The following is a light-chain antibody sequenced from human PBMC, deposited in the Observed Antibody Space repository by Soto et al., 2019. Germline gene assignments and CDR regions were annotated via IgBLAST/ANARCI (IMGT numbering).Light chain of an antibody. V-gene: IGLV2-14*01. CDR3: SSYTSSSTPQVV. Sequence: QSALTQPASVSGSPGQSFTISCTGTSSDVGGYNYVSWYQHHPGKAPKLMIYEVNNRPSGVSNRFSGSKSGNTASLTISGLQAEDEADYYCSSYTSSSTPQVVFGGGTKLTVL. J-gene: IGLJ2*01. CDR2: EVN. CDR1: SSDVGGYNY.